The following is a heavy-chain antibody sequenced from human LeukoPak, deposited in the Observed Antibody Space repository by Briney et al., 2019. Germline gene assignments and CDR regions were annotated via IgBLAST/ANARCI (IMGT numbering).Heavy chain of an antibody. CDR3: ARVTSRLGWFDP. Sequence: PSETLSLTCTVSGYSLSSGYYWGWIRQPPGKGLDGIGSTSHSGSTYYNPSLKSRVTISVDTSKNQFSLKLRSVTAADTAVYYCARVTSRLGWFDPWGQGTLVTVSS. D-gene: IGHD1-14*01. CDR2: TSHSGST. CDR1: GYSLSSGYY. J-gene: IGHJ5*02. V-gene: IGHV4-38-2*02.